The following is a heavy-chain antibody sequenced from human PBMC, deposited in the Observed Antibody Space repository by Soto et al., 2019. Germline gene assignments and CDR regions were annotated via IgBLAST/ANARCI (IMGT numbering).Heavy chain of an antibody. CDR1: GFTFSSYW. J-gene: IGHJ3*02. CDR3: ARPYYDILTGYLDAFDI. D-gene: IGHD3-9*01. V-gene: IGHV3-7*01. CDR2: IKQDGSEK. Sequence: EVQLVESGGGLAQPGGSLRLSCAASGFTFSSYWMSWVRQAPGKGLEWVANIKQDGSEKYYVDSVKGRFTISRDNAKNSLYLQMNSLRAEDTAVYYCARPYYDILTGYLDAFDIWGQGTMVTVSS.